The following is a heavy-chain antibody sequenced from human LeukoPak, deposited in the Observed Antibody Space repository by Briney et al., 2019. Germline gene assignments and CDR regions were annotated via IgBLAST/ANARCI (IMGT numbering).Heavy chain of an antibody. J-gene: IGHJ6*02. D-gene: IGHD3-10*01. CDR3: TRQRWRYYNIYYYGMDV. CDR2: INHSGST. Sequence: SETLSLTCAVYGGSFSGYYWSWIRQPPGKGLEWIGEINHSGSTNYSPSLKSRVTISVDTSKNQFSLKLSSVTAADTAVYYCTRQRWRYYNIYYYGMDVWGQGTTVTVSS. V-gene: IGHV4-34*01. CDR1: GGSFSGYY.